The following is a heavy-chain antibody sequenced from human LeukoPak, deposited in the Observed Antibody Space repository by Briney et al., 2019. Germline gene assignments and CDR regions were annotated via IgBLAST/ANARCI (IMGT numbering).Heavy chain of an antibody. CDR3: ARTNTAMVIGPFDI. J-gene: IGHJ3*02. V-gene: IGHV1-18*01. CDR1: GYTFTSYG. D-gene: IGHD5-18*01. Sequence: ASVKVSCKASGYTFTSYGISGVRQAPAQGLEWMGWISAYNGNTNYAQKLQGRVTMTTDTSTSTAYIELRSLRSDDTAVYYCARTNTAMVIGPFDIWGQGTMVTVSS. CDR2: ISAYNGNT.